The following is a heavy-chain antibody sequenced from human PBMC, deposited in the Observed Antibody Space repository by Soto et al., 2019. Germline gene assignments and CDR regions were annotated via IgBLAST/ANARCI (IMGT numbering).Heavy chain of an antibody. J-gene: IGHJ3*02. D-gene: IGHD4-17*01. Sequence: SVKVSCKASGGTFSSYAISWVRQAPGQGLEWMGGIIPIFGTANYAQKFQGRVTITADESTSTAYMELSSLRSEDTAVYYCARGPKTTVTTSDAFDIWGQGTMVTVSS. CDR1: GGTFSSYA. CDR3: ARGPKTTVTTSDAFDI. V-gene: IGHV1-69*13. CDR2: IIPIFGTA.